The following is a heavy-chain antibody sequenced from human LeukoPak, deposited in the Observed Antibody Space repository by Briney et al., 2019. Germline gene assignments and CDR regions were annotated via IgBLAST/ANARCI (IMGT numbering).Heavy chain of an antibody. CDR1: GYTFNDYW. CDR3: ARGLGLCSGGSCYTTSIPA. J-gene: IGHJ3*01. Sequence: GESLRISCKTSGYTFNDYWIAWARQMPGKGLEWMGIIYPGDFDIRYSPSFQGQVTISVDKSNTTAYLQWRSLKASDTAMYYCARGLGLCSGGSCYTTSIPAWGHGTLVTVSS. CDR2: IYPGDFDI. V-gene: IGHV5-51*01. D-gene: IGHD2-15*01.